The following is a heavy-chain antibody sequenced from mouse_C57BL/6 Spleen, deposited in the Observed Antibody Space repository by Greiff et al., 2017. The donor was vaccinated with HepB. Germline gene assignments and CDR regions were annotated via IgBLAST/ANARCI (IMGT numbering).Heavy chain of an antibody. CDR1: GYAFSSSW. V-gene: IGHV1-82*01. CDR2: IYPGDGDT. D-gene: IGHD2-3*01. J-gene: IGHJ4*01. Sequence: VQLQQSGPELVKPGASVKISCKASGYAFSSSWMNWVKQRPGKGLEWIGRIYPGDGDTNYNGKFKGKATLTADKSSGTAYMQLSSLTSEDSAVYFCARFGDGYYVGYAMDYWGQGTSVTVSS. CDR3: ARFGDGYYVGYAMDY.